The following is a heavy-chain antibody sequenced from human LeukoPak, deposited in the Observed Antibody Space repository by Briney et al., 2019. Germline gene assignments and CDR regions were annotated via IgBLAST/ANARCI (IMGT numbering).Heavy chain of an antibody. CDR1: GFAFSAYW. Sequence: GRSLRLSCVASGFAFSAYWMHWVRQAPGEGLVWVSRINGDGTETTYADSVKGRLSVSRDNAKNTVYLQMNSLRVEDTAVYYCSRGWIMGGRTEVALEYWGQGILVTVSS. V-gene: IGHV3-74*01. CDR3: SRGWIMGGRTEVALEY. D-gene: IGHD1-1*01. CDR2: INGDGTET. J-gene: IGHJ4*02.